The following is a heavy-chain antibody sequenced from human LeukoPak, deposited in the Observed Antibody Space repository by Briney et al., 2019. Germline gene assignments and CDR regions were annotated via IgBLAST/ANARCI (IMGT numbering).Heavy chain of an antibody. CDR2: INHSGST. V-gene: IGHV4-34*01. Sequence: SETLSLTCAVYGGSFSGYYWSWIRQPPGKGLEWIGEINHSGSTNYNPSLKSRVTISVDTSKNQFSLKLSSVTAADTAVYYCARGSLGYSYGWNFDYWGQGTLVTVSS. J-gene: IGHJ4*02. CDR1: GGSFSGYY. CDR3: ARGSLGYSYGWNFDY. D-gene: IGHD5-18*01.